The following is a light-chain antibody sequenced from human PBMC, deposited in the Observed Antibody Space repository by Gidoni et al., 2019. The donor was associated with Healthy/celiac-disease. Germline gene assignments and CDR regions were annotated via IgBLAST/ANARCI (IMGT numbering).Light chain of an antibody. CDR2: WAS. Sequence: DIVMPQPPDSLAVSLGERATTNSTSSQSVLYSSNNKNYLAWYQPKPGQPPKLLIYWASTRESGVPDRFSGSGSGTDFTLAISSLQAEDVAVYYCQEYYSSWTFGQGTKVEIK. J-gene: IGKJ1*01. V-gene: IGKV4-1*01. CDR3: QEYYSSWT. CDR1: QSVLYSSNNKNY.